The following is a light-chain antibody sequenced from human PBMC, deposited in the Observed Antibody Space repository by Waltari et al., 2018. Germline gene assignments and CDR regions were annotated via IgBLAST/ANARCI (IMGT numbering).Light chain of an antibody. CDR2: DVS. Sequence: QSALTQPASVSGSPGQSITISCTGTSSDVGGYNYVSWYQQHPGKAPKLMIYDVSNRPSGVSNRCAGSKAGNTASRTISGPQAEDEADYYCSSYTSSSTLVVFGGGTKLTVL. V-gene: IGLV2-14*01. CDR3: SSYTSSSTLVV. CDR1: SSDVGGYNY. J-gene: IGLJ2*01.